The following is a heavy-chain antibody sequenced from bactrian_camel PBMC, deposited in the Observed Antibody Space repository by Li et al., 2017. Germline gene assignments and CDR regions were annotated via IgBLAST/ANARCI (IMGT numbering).Heavy chain of an antibody. CDR2: LSVDGST. V-gene: IGHV3S53*01. J-gene: IGHJ4*01. D-gene: IGHD4*01. CDR1: GKGSSR. Sequence: HVQLVESGGGSVEAGGSRTLSCAATGKGSSRMGWFRQAPGRVREGLAVLSVDGSTQYANSVKGPFTISKDNRANILSLEMSSLKPEVTALYYCAAEDYCVVAPPRDVPRFRYKGQGTQVTVS.